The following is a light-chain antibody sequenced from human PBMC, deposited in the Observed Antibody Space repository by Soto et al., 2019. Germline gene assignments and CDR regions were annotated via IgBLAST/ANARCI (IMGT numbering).Light chain of an antibody. Sequence: QSALTQPASVSGSPGQSITISCTGTSIDVGGYNYVSWYQQHPGKAPKLMIYDVSNRPSGVSNRFSGPKSGNTASLTISGLQAEDEADYYCSSYTSSSLYVFGTGTKVTVL. CDR1: SIDVGGYNY. J-gene: IGLJ1*01. CDR2: DVS. V-gene: IGLV2-14*01. CDR3: SSYTSSSLYV.